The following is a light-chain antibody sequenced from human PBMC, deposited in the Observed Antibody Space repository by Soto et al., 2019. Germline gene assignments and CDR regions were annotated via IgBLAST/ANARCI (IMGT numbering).Light chain of an antibody. CDR1: QSVTSRD. Sequence: EIVLTQSPGTLSLSPGERATLSCRASQSVTSRDLAWYQQKPGQAPRLLIYAASTRATGIPDRFSGSVSGTDFTLTSSRLEPEDFAVYYCQHRSSWPGACGPGTKVDIK. CDR2: AAS. V-gene: IGKV3D-20*02. J-gene: IGKJ3*01. CDR3: QHRSSWPGA.